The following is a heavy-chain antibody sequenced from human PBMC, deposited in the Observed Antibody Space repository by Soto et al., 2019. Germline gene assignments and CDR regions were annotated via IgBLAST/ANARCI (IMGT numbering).Heavy chain of an antibody. Sequence: QVQLVESGGGVVQPGRSLRLSCAASGFTFSSYAMHWVRQAPGKGLEWVAVISYDGSNKDYADSVKGRFTISRDNSKNTLYLQMNSLRAEDTAVYYCAGQWLKYDYWGQGTLVTVSS. D-gene: IGHD6-19*01. CDR2: ISYDGSNK. V-gene: IGHV3-30-3*01. J-gene: IGHJ4*02. CDR3: AGQWLKYDY. CDR1: GFTFSSYA.